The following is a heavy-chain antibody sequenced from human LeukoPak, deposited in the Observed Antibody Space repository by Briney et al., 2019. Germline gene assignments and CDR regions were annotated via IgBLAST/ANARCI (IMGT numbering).Heavy chain of an antibody. CDR3: ARDWGYSNYLPYYYYMDV. D-gene: IGHD4-11*01. CDR2: IIPIFGTA. J-gene: IGHJ6*03. V-gene: IGHV1-69*05. Sequence: ASVKVSCKASGGTFSSYAISWVRQAPGQGLEWMGGIIPIFGTANYAQKFQGRVTITTDESTSTAYMELSSLRSEDTAVYYCARDWGYSNYLPYYYYMDVWGKGTTVTVSS. CDR1: GGTFSSYA.